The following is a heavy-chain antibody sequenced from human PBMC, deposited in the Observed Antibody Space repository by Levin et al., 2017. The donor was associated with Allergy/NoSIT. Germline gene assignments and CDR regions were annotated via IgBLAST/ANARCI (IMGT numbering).Heavy chain of an antibody. CDR2: ITASGAST. CDR1: GFRYSSYS. Sequence: AGESLKISCAASGFRYSSYSMSWVRQASGKGLQWVSSITASGASTNYADSVKGRFTISRDNSENTVYLLMNSLRAEDTAVYYCVKEDGYNLYYFDFWGQGTLVTVSS. D-gene: IGHD5-24*01. J-gene: IGHJ4*02. V-gene: IGHV3-23*01. CDR3: VKEDGYNLYYFDF.